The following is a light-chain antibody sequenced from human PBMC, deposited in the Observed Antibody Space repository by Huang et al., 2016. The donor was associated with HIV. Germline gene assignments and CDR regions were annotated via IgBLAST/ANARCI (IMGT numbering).Light chain of an antibody. CDR2: GSS. V-gene: IGKV3-15*01. Sequence: ENLMTQSPSTLSVSPGESATLSCRASQRVFKNLAWYQQKPGQAPKLRIYGSSTRAACIPARFSGSGSGTDFTLTISSLQSEDFAVYYCQQYNTSPRTFGQGTKVEV. CDR1: QRVFKN. J-gene: IGKJ1*01. CDR3: QQYNTSPRT.